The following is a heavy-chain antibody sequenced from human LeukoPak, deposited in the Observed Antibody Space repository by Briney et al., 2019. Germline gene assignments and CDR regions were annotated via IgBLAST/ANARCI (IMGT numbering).Heavy chain of an antibody. CDR2: MSSSDDGR. D-gene: IGHD2/OR15-2a*01. J-gene: IGHJ3*02. CDR3: ARPSPDYFQRDDAFDI. V-gene: IGHV3-23*01. CDR1: GFSFSSYA. Sequence: GGSLRLSCATSGFSFSSYAMSWVRQAPGKGLEWVSAMSSSDDGRYYAASVKGRFTISRDNAKNTLYLQMNSLRAEDTAVYYCARPSPDYFQRDDAFDIWGQGTMVTVSS.